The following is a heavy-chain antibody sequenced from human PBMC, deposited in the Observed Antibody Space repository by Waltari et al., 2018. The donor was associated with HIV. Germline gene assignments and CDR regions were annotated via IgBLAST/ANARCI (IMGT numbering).Heavy chain of an antibody. D-gene: IGHD3-22*01. CDR1: GLTLTTYG. Sequence: QLQLVESGGGVVQPGRSLRLSCDASGLTLTTYGMTWVRQAPGKGLEWVAVRSYDGSNKDYGDSVKGRFTISKDNSKSTLYLQMNSLRAEDTAVYYCAKDISANYYDSQGGWYYDLWGRGTLVTVSS. CDR2: RSYDGSNK. V-gene: IGHV3-30*18. CDR3: AKDISANYYDSQGGWYYDL. J-gene: IGHJ2*01.